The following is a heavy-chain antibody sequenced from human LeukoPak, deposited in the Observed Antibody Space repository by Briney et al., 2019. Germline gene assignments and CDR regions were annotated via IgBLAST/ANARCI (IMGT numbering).Heavy chain of an antibody. D-gene: IGHD2-15*01. CDR2: IRYDGSNK. Sequence: GGSLRLSCAASGFTFSSYGMHWVRQAPGKGLEWVAFIRYDGSNKYYADSVRGRFTISRDNAKNSLYLQMNSLRAEDTAVYSCARGADGVSSNSRGWFDPWGQGTLVSVSS. V-gene: IGHV3-30*02. J-gene: IGHJ5*02. CDR3: ARGADGVSSNSRGWFDP. CDR1: GFTFSSYG.